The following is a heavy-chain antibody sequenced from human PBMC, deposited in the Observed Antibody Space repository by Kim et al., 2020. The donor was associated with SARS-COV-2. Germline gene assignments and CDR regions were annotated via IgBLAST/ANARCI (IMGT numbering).Heavy chain of an antibody. Sequence: QKFQGRVTLTRDTSASTAYMELSSLRSEDTAVYYCARETVAGSSSARFDYWGQGTLVTVSS. D-gene: IGHD6-19*01. CDR3: ARETVAGSSSARFDY. J-gene: IGHJ4*02. V-gene: IGHV1-3*01.